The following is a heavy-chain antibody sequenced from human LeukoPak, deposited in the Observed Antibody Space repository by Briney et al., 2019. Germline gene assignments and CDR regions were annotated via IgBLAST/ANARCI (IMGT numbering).Heavy chain of an antibody. CDR1: GFIISNYN. CDR2: ISGSSTTI. Sequence: TGGSLRLSCVASGFIISNYNMNWVRQAPGKGLEWVSYISGSSTTIYYADSVKGRFTISRDNAKNSLYLQMNSLRDEDTAVCYCARAQYCGGDCYWSFDYWGQGTLVTVSS. D-gene: IGHD2-21*02. J-gene: IGHJ4*02. V-gene: IGHV3-48*02. CDR3: ARAQYCGGDCYWSFDY.